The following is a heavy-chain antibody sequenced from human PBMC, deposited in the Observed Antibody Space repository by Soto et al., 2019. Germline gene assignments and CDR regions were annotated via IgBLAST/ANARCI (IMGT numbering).Heavy chain of an antibody. V-gene: IGHV3-48*03. D-gene: IGHD6-19*01. CDR1: GFLFSIFE. CDR3: ARESPTLTVAESY. Sequence: GSLRLSCEGSGFLFSIFEMNWVRQAPGKGLEWISYISTTGNIIEYADSVKGRFTISRDNAKNSVYLEMKSLRVDDTAVYYCARESPTLTVAESYWGRGYMVSVS. J-gene: IGHJ4*02. CDR2: ISTTGNII.